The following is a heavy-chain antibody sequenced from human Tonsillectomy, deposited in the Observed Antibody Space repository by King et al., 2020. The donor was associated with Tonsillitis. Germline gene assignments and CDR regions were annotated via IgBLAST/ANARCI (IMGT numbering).Heavy chain of an antibody. D-gene: IGHD4-17*01. CDR3: AKTGTTMTTEFDY. Sequence: VQLVESGGGLVQPGGSLRLSCAASGFTFSSYAMVWVRQAPGKGLEWVSVVSGSGGTTFYADSVKGRLTSSRDNSKNTLFLQMNSLRAEDTAVYYCAKTGTTMTTEFDYWGQGTLVTVSS. J-gene: IGHJ4*02. CDR1: GFTFSSYA. V-gene: IGHV3-23*04. CDR2: VSGSGGTT.